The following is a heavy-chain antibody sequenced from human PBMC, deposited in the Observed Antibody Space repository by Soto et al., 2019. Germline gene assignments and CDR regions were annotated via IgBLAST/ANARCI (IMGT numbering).Heavy chain of an antibody. CDR2: ISAYNGNT. J-gene: IGHJ6*02. CDR1: GYTFTSYG. V-gene: IGHV1-18*01. Sequence: QVQLVQSGAEVKKPGASVKVSCKASGYTFTSYGISWVRQAPGQGLEWMGWISAYNGNTNYAQKLQGRVTMTTDTSTSTADMELRSLRSDDTAVYYCARWEYQLLFERGLYGMDVWGQGTTVTVSS. CDR3: ARWEYQLLFERGLYGMDV. D-gene: IGHD2-2*01.